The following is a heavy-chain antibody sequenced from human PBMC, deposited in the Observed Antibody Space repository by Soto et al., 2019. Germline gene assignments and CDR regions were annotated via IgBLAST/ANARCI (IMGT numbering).Heavy chain of an antibody. CDR2: ISSSSSYK. CDR1: GFTFSSYS. Sequence: PGGSLRLSCAASGFTFSSYSMNWVRQAPGKGLEWVSSISSSSSYKYYADSVKGRFTISRDNAKNSLYLQMNSLRAEDTAVYYCARGTPIAAGSFDYWGQGTLVTVSS. D-gene: IGHD6-13*01. V-gene: IGHV3-21*01. CDR3: ARGTPIAAGSFDY. J-gene: IGHJ4*02.